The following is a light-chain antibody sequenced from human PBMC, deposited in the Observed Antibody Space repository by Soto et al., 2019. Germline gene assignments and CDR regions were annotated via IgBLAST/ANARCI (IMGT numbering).Light chain of an antibody. CDR3: GSYTGSIYV. Sequence: QSVLTQPASVSGSPGQSITISCTGTSSDVGGYKFDSWYQQHPGKAPKLMIYEVSNRPSGVSSRFSGSKSGNTASLTISGLQAEDEADYYCGSYTGSIYVFGTGTKLTVL. CDR1: SSDVGGYKF. CDR2: EVS. V-gene: IGLV2-14*01. J-gene: IGLJ1*01.